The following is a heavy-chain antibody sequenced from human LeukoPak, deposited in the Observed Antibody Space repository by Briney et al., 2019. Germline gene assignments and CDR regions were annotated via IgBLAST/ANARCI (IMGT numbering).Heavy chain of an antibody. D-gene: IGHD6-13*01. CDR3: ASAKRSSWYLYPYYYYGMDV. J-gene: IGHJ6*02. V-gene: IGHV4-34*01. CDR2: INHSGST. CDR1: GVSFSGYY. Sequence: SETLSLTCAVYGVSFSGYYWSWIRQPPGKGLEWIGEINHSGSTNYNPSLKSRVTISVDTSKNQFSLKLSSVTAADTAVYYCASAKRSSWYLYPYYYYGMDVWGQGTTVTVSS.